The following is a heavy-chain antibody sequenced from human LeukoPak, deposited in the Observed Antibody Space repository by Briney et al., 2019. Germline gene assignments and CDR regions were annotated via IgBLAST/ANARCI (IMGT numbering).Heavy chain of an antibody. Sequence: GASVKVSCTASGYTFTSYYIHWVRQAPGQGLEWMGIINPSGGSTSYAPKFQGRVTMTRDMSTTTVYMELSSLRSEDTAVYYCATLVADIRFSTVTQPGDYYYYYMDVWGKGTTVTVSS. J-gene: IGHJ6*03. D-gene: IGHD4-17*01. CDR3: ATLVADIRFSTVTQPGDYYYYYMDV. CDR2: INPSGGST. V-gene: IGHV1-46*01. CDR1: GYTFTSYY.